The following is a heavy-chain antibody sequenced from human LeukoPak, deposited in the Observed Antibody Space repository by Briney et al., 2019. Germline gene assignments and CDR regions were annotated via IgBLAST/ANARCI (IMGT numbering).Heavy chain of an antibody. D-gene: IGHD1-26*01. CDR1: GFTFSSYG. Sequence: GGSLRLSCAAFGFTFSSYGMSWVRQAPGKGLEWVSGISGSGGSTYFADSVKGRFTISRDNSKNTLYLQMNSLRAEDTAVYYCAKLRELLRGQFDYWGQGTLVTVSS. V-gene: IGHV3-23*01. CDR3: AKLRELLRGQFDY. J-gene: IGHJ4*02. CDR2: ISGSGGST.